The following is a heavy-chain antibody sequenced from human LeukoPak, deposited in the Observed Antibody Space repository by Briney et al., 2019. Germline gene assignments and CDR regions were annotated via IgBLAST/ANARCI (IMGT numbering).Heavy chain of an antibody. CDR1: GFTFSSYE. CDR3: ARVGGSSGWDYYYMDV. CDR2: ISSSGSTI. Sequence: GGSLRLSCAASGFTFSSYEMNWVRQAPGKGLEWVSYISSSGSTIYYADSVKGRFTISRDNAKNSLFLQMNSLRAEDTAVYYCARVGGSSGWDYYYMDVWGKGTTVTISS. V-gene: IGHV3-48*03. J-gene: IGHJ6*03. D-gene: IGHD6-19*01.